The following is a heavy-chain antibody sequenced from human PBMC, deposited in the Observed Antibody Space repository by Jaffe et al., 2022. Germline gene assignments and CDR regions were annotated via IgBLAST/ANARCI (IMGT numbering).Heavy chain of an antibody. D-gene: IGHD3-22*01. CDR2: IRYDGSNK. CDR1: GFTFSSYG. CDR3: AKDHRAYYDSSGNFDY. J-gene: IGHJ4*02. Sequence: QVQLVESGGGVVQPGGSLRLSCAASGFTFSSYGMHWVRQAPGKGLEWVAFIRYDGSNKYYADSVKGRFTISRDNSKNTLYLQMNSLRAEDTAVYYCAKDHRAYYDSSGNFDYWGQGTLVTVSS. V-gene: IGHV3-30*02.